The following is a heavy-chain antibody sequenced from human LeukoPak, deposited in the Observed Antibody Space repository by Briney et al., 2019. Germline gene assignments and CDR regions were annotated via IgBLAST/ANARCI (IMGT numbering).Heavy chain of an antibody. V-gene: IGHV3-66*01. CDR2: MYSGGST. J-gene: IGHJ5*02. Sequence: GGSLRLSCAASGFTVSSNYMSWVRQAPGKGLEWVSVMYSGGSTYYADSVKGRFTISRDNSKNTLYLQMNSLRAEDTAVYYCARDGSGSGSYYSNWLDPWGQGTLVTVSS. CDR1: GFTVSSNY. CDR3: ARDGSGSGSYYSNWLDP. D-gene: IGHD3-10*01.